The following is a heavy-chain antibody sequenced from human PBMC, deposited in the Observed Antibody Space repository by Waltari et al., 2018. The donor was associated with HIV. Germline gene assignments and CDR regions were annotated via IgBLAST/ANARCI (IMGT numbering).Heavy chain of an antibody. CDR3: ARDGYNGEGY. Sequence: QVQLVQSGAEVKKPGSSVKVSCKASGGTFSSYAISWVRQAPGQGLAWMGGIIPSLGTANYEQKFQGRVTITADESTSTDYMELSSLRSEDTAVYYCARDGYNGEGYWGQGTLVTVSS. D-gene: IGHD5-12*01. CDR1: GGTFSSYA. CDR2: IIPSLGTA. V-gene: IGHV1-69*12. J-gene: IGHJ4*02.